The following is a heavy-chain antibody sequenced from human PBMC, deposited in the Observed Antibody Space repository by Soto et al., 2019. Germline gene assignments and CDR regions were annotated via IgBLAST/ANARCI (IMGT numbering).Heavy chain of an antibody. CDR1: GGSISPYY. CDR2: IYYGGST. CDR3: ARRYSSSFDY. D-gene: IGHD6-13*01. V-gene: IGHV4-59*08. J-gene: IGHJ4*02. Sequence: SETLSLTCTVSGGSISPYYWSWIRQPPGKGLEWVGYIYYGGSTSYNPSLKSRVTISVDTSKNQFSLKLSSVTAADTAVYYCARRYSSSFDYCGQGTLVTVSS.